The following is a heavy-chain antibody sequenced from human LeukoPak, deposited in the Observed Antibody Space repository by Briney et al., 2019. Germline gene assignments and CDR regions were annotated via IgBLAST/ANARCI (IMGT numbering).Heavy chain of an antibody. CDR1: GFIFSAHY. Sequence: GVSLRLSCAASGFIFSAHYMDWVRLAPGNGLEWVGRSRDRANSYTTEYATSVENRFTISRDDSKNSLYLQMNRLKTEDTAVYCCANFFGNNYGFWGQGTLVTVSS. V-gene: IGHV3-72*01. J-gene: IGHJ4*02. CDR3: ANFFGNNYGF. CDR2: SRDRANSYTT. D-gene: IGHD5-24*01.